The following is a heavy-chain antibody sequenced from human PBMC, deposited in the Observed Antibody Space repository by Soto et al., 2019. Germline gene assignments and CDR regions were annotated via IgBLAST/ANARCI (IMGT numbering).Heavy chain of an antibody. V-gene: IGHV3-48*02. CDR3: ARDGRGYSGYDPAFDI. D-gene: IGHD5-12*01. J-gene: IGHJ3*02. CDR1: GLTFSSYS. Sequence: GSLRRSCAACGLTFSSYSMKWVRQAPGKGLEWVSYISSSSSTIYYADSVKGRFTISRDNAKNSLYLQMNSLRDEDTAVYYCARDGRGYSGYDPAFDIRGNGTMVIVSS. CDR2: ISSSSSTI.